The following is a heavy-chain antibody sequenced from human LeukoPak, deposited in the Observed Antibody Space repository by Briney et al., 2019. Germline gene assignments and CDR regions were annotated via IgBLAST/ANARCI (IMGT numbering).Heavy chain of an antibody. CDR2: IWYDGSNK. Sequence: GGSLRLSCAASGFTFSSYGMHWVRQAPGKGLEWVAVIWYDGSNKYYADSVKGRFTISRDNAKHSLYLQMNSLRAEDTAVYYCARDPAGVQLWLGGFDYWGQGTLVTVSS. J-gene: IGHJ4*02. CDR1: GFTFSSYG. D-gene: IGHD5-18*01. CDR3: ARDPAGVQLWLGGFDY. V-gene: IGHV3-33*01.